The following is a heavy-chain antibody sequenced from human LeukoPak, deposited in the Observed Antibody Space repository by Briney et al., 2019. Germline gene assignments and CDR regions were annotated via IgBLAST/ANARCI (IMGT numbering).Heavy chain of an antibody. D-gene: IGHD3-10*01. Sequence: PSETLSLTCTVSGGSISNNGYFWGWIRQPPGKGLEWIGSIYYSGNTYYNPSLKSRVTISVDTSKNQFSLKLSSVTAADPAVYYCARVGAYNWFDPWGQGTLVTVSS. V-gene: IGHV4-39*07. CDR2: IYYSGNT. CDR1: GGSISNNGYF. J-gene: IGHJ5*02. CDR3: ARVGAYNWFDP.